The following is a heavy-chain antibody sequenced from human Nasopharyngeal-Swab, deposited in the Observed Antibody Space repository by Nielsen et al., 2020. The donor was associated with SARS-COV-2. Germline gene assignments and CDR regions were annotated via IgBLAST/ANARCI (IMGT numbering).Heavy chain of an antibody. V-gene: IGHV3-74*01. J-gene: IGHJ4*02. Sequence: GGSLRLSCAASGFTFSSYWIHWVRQAPGKGLVWVSRINSDGSSTSYADSVKGRFTISRDNAKNTLYLQMNSLRAEDTAVYYCARGGSYSSSWYTTYWGQGTLVTVSS. CDR2: INSDGSST. CDR1: GFTFSSYW. CDR3: ARGGSYSSSWYTTY. D-gene: IGHD6-13*01.